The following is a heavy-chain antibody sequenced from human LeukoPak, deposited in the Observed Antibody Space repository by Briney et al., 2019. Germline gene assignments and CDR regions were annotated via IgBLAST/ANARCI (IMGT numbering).Heavy chain of an antibody. CDR2: IYYSGST. Sequence: SETLSLTCTVSGGSISSYYWSWIRQPPGKGLEWIGSIYYSGSTYYNPSLKSRVTISVDTSKNQFSLKLSSVTAADTAVYYCARRDYYDSSGYYYEYYFDYWGQGTLVTVSS. CDR3: ARRDYYDSSGYYYEYYFDY. D-gene: IGHD3-22*01. J-gene: IGHJ4*02. CDR1: GGSISSYY. V-gene: IGHV4-39*01.